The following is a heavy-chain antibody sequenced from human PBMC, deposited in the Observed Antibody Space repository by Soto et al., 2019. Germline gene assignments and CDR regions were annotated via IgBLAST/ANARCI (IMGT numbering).Heavy chain of an antibody. Sequence: SETLSLTCTVSGVSISSYYWSWVRQPPGKGLEWIGYIYFSGSTNYNPSLKSRVTITVDTAKDQFSLKLTSVTAADTAVYYCASPLPGFDSLTGFYYYYCMDVWGKGTTVT. CDR1: GVSISSYY. V-gene: IGHV4-59*08. CDR3: ASPLPGFDSLTGFYYYYCMDV. D-gene: IGHD3-9*01. J-gene: IGHJ6*04. CDR2: IYFSGST.